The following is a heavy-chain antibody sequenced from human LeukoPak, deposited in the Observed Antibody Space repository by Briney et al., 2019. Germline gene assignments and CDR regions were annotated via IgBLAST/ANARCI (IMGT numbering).Heavy chain of an antibody. D-gene: IGHD3-22*01. CDR1: GFTFNSYA. CDR3: AKRSGSSGYYTLFDY. Sequence: PGGSLRLSCAASGFTFNSYAMNWVRQAPGKGLEWVPGISGSGGSTDYADSVKGRFTISRDNSKNTVYMQMNSLRAEDTAVYYCAKRSGSSGYYTLFDYWGQGTLVTVSS. J-gene: IGHJ4*02. V-gene: IGHV3-23*01. CDR2: ISGSGGST.